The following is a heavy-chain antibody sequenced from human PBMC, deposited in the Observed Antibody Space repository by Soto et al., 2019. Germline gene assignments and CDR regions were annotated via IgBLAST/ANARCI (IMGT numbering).Heavy chain of an antibody. Sequence: PSETLSLTCTVSGGSISSYYWSWILQPPGKGLEWIGYIYYSGSTNYNPSLKSRVTISVDTSKNQFSLKLSSVTAADTAVYYCARLLGGDYSSSFVDVWGKGTTVTVSS. V-gene: IGHV4-59*08. CDR2: IYYSGST. CDR3: ARLLGGDYSSSFVDV. D-gene: IGHD4-17*01. J-gene: IGHJ6*04. CDR1: GGSISSYY.